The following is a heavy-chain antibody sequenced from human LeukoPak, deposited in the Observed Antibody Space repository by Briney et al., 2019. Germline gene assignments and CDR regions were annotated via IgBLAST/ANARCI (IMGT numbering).Heavy chain of an antibody. V-gene: IGHV4-34*01. Sequence: SETLSLTCAVYGGSFSGYYWSWIRQPPGKGLEWIGEINHSGSTNYDPSLKSRVTISVDTSKNKFSLKLSSVTAADTAVYYCARSGCSYGYVDYWGQGTLVTVSS. CDR2: INHSGST. CDR3: ARSGCSYGYVDY. CDR1: GGSFSGYY. D-gene: IGHD5-18*01. J-gene: IGHJ4*02.